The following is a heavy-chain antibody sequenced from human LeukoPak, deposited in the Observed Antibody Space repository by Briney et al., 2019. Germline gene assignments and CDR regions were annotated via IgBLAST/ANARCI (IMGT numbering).Heavy chain of an antibody. J-gene: IGHJ5*02. CDR1: GGSISSYY. V-gene: IGHV4-4*07. CDR3: ARGSYSSSWYWDWFDP. CDR2: IYISGST. D-gene: IGHD6-13*01. Sequence: SETLSLTCTVSGGSISSYYWSWIRQPAGKGLEWIGRIYISGSTNYNSYLKSRVTISVDTSKNQFSLKLSSVTAADTAVYYCARGSYSSSWYWDWFDPWGQGTLVTVSS.